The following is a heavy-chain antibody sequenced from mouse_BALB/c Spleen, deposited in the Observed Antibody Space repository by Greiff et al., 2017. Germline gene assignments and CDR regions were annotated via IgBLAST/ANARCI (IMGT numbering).Heavy chain of an antibody. D-gene: IGHD1-1*01. V-gene: IGHV5-17*02. CDR2: ISSGSSTI. CDR3: ARQLLRSSMDY. J-gene: IGHJ4*01. Sequence: EVKLMESGGGLVQPGGSRKLSCAASGFTFSSFGMHWVRQAPEKGLEWVAYISSGSSTIYYADTVKGRFTISRDNPKNTLFLQMTSLRSEDTAMYYCARQLLRSSMDYWGQGTSVTVSS. CDR1: GFTFSSFG.